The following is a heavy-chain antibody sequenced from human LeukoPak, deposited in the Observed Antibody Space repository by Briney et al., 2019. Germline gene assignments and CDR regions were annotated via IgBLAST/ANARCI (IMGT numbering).Heavy chain of an antibody. Sequence: GASVKVSCKASGGTFSSYAISWVRQATGQGLEWMGWMNPYSGNTGYAQKFQGRVTMTRDTSISTAYMELSSLRSEDTAIYYCARGSIRTVVTPWGQGTQVTVSS. CDR1: GGTFSSYA. J-gene: IGHJ5*02. CDR2: MNPYSGNT. D-gene: IGHD2-15*01. V-gene: IGHV1-8*02. CDR3: ARGSIRTVVTP.